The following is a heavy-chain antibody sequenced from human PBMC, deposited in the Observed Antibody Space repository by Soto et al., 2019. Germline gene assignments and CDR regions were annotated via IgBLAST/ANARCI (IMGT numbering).Heavy chain of an antibody. J-gene: IGHJ6*03. CDR2: INHSGST. CDR3: ARGRQDNWNYYYYYMDV. D-gene: IGHD1-20*01. Sequence: SETLSLTCAVYGGSFSGYYWSWIHQPPGKGLEWIGEINHSGSTNYNPSLKSRVTISVDTSKNQFSLKLSSVTAADTAVYYCARGRQDNWNYYYYYMDVWGKGTTVTVSS. CDR1: GGSFSGYY. V-gene: IGHV4-34*01.